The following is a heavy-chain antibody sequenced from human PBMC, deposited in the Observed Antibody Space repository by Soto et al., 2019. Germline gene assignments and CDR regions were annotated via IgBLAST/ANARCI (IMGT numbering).Heavy chain of an antibody. D-gene: IGHD2-15*01. Sequence: EEQLLESGGGLVQPGGSLRLSCAASGFTFSDYAMSWVRQAPGKGLEWVSGLGGSNSDTHYAASVEGRFTVSRDNSRSILFLQMNSLRVEDTAVYYCAKDKVDHNSVWDPFDIWGQGTMVTVSA. CDR2: LGGSNSDT. J-gene: IGHJ3*02. CDR1: GFTFSDYA. V-gene: IGHV3-23*01. CDR3: AKDKVDHNSVWDPFDI.